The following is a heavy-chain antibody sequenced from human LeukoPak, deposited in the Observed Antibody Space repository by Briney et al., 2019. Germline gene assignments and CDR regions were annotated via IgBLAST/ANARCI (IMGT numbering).Heavy chain of an antibody. V-gene: IGHV3-21*01. Sequence: GGSLRLSCAASGFTFSSYSMNWVRQAPGKGLEWVSSISSSSSYIYYAGSVKGRFTISRDNAKNSLYLQMNSLRAEDTAVYFCAREISYGDYPSGDAFDNWGQGTMVTVSS. CDR1: GFTFSSYS. CDR2: ISSSSSYI. J-gene: IGHJ3*02. D-gene: IGHD4-17*01. CDR3: AREISYGDYPSGDAFDN.